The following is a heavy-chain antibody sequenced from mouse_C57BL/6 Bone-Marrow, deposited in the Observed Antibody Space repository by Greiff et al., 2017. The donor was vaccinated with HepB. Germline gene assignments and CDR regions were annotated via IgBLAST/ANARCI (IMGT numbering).Heavy chain of an antibody. D-gene: IGHD1-1*01. Sequence: VQLQQSGAELVKPGASVKISCKASGYAFSSYWMNWVKQRPGKGLEWIGQIYPGDGDTNYNGKFKGKATLTADKSSSTAYMQLSSLTSEDSAVYFCARNGLYYYGSSLYFDYWGQGTTLTVSS. J-gene: IGHJ2*01. CDR3: ARNGLYYYGSSLYFDY. CDR2: IYPGDGDT. V-gene: IGHV1-80*01. CDR1: GYAFSSYW.